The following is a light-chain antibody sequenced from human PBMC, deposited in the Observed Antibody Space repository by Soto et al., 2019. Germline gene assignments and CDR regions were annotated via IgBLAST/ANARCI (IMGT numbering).Light chain of an antibody. CDR2: EVS. V-gene: IGLV2-14*01. CDR1: SSDVGGYNY. Sequence: QSALTQPASVSGSPGQSITISCTGTSSDVGGYNYVSWSQQHPGKAPQLMIYEVSNRPSGVSNRFSGSKSGNTASMTISGLHAEDDADYYCSSYTSSSTYVFGTGTKVTVL. CDR3: SSYTSSSTYV. J-gene: IGLJ1*01.